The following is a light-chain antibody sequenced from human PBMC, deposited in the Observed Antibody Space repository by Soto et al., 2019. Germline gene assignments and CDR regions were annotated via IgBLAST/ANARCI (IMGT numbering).Light chain of an antibody. V-gene: IGKV3-20*01. J-gene: IGKJ5*01. CDR3: WKYGSSLFT. CDR2: GAS. CDR1: QSVSSSY. Sequence: EIVLTQSPGTLFLSPGERATLSCRASQSVSSSYLAWYQQKPGQAPRLLIYGASSRATGIPDRFSGRGSGTDFTFTISRLGPEVFAVYYCWKYGSSLFTLGQGTRLQIK.